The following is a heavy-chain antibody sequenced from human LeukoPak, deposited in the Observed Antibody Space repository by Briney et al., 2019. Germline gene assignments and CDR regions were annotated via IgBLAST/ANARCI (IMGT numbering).Heavy chain of an antibody. D-gene: IGHD1-7*01. Sequence: GGSLRLSCAASGFTFSSYGMHGVRQAPGKGLEWVAVISYDGSNQYYADSVKGRFTISRDNSKTTLYLQMNSLRPDDTAVYFCANERGTAFDCWGQGTLVTVSS. V-gene: IGHV3-30*18. CDR2: ISYDGSNQ. J-gene: IGHJ4*02. CDR1: GFTFSSYG. CDR3: ANERGTAFDC.